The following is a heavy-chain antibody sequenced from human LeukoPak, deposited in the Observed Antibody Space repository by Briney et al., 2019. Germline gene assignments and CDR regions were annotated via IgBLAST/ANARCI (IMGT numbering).Heavy chain of an antibody. CDR3: AGIAVATRIDAFDS. Sequence: ASVKVSCKASGYTFTSYDINWVRQATGQGLEWMGWMNPNSGNTGYAQKFQGRVTMTRNTSISTAYMELSSLRSEDTAVYYCAGIAVATRIDAFDSWGQGTMVTVSS. V-gene: IGHV1-8*01. J-gene: IGHJ3*02. CDR1: GYTFTSYD. D-gene: IGHD6-19*01. CDR2: MNPNSGNT.